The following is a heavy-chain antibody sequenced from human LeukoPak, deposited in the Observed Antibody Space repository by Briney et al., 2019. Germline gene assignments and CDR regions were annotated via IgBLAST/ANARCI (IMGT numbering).Heavy chain of an antibody. V-gene: IGHV4-34*08. D-gene: IGHD3-22*01. CDR2: INHSGST. Sequence: GSLRLSCAASGFTFSSYAMSWIRQPPGKGLEWIGEINHSGSTNYNPSLKSRVTISVDTSKNQFSLKLSSVTAADTAVYYCAGELYYYDSSGYYNNWFAPGGQGPLVTVSS. J-gene: IGHJ5*02. CDR1: GFTFSSYA. CDR3: AGELYYYDSSGYYNNWFAP.